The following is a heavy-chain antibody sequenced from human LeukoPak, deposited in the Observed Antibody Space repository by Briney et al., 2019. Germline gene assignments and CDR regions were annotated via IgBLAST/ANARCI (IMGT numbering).Heavy chain of an antibody. D-gene: IGHD2-15*01. J-gene: IGHJ4*02. CDR3: TTRYCSGGRCDY. CDR2: IKSKTDGGTT. V-gene: IGHV3-15*01. CDR1: GFTFSNAW. Sequence: GGSLRLSCAASGFTFSNAWMNWVRQAPGKGLEWVGRIKSKTDGGTTDYAAPVKGRFNISRDDSKTTLYLQMNSLKTEDTAVYYCTTRYCSGGRCDYWGQGTLVTVSS.